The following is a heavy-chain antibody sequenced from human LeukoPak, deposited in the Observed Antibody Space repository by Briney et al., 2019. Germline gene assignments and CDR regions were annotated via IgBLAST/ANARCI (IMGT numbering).Heavy chain of an antibody. V-gene: IGHV4-39*01. Sequence: SETLSLTCTVSGGSISSSSYYWGWIRQPPGKGLEWIGSIYYSGSTYYNPSLKSRVTISVDTSKNQFSLKLSSVTAADTAVYYCARRRGYREYQLLLYFDYWGQGTLVTVSS. J-gene: IGHJ4*02. CDR1: GGSISSSSYY. CDR3: ARRRGYREYQLLLYFDY. CDR2: IYYSGST. D-gene: IGHD2-2*01.